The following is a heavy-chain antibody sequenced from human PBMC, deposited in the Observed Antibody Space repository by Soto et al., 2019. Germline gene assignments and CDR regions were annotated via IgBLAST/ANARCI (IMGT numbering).Heavy chain of an antibody. V-gene: IGHV3-21*01. Sequence: PAGSLSLSCAASGFSFSIHSMTWVRQAPGPGLGRVSSISSSNTYIYYAEYVKGSFTIARDNAKNSLYLQMDSLRAEDAAVYDCAKVSHHSTTQPPGHWGQGTPVTVSS. CDR1: GFSFSIHS. CDR3: AKVSHHSTTQPPGH. D-gene: IGHD2-2*01. CDR2: ISSSNTYI. J-gene: IGHJ4*02.